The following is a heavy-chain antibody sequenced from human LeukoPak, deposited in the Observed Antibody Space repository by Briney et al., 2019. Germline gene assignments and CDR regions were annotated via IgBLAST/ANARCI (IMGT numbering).Heavy chain of an antibody. V-gene: IGHV3-48*04. CDR2: ISSSSYTI. CDR3: ARGGRAWYSPFDY. Sequence: GGSLRLSCAASDFTLSDYSMNWVRQAPGKGLEWISYISSSSYTIQYADSVKGRFTISRDNAKNSPYLQMNSLRAEDTALYYCARGGRAWYSPFDYWGQGTLVTVSS. D-gene: IGHD6-19*01. J-gene: IGHJ4*02. CDR1: DFTLSDYS.